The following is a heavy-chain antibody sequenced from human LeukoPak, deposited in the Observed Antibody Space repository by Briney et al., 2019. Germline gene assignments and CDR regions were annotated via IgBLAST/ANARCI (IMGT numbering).Heavy chain of an antibody. CDR1: GGSISSYS. J-gene: IGHJ4*02. Sequence: SETLSLTCTVSGGSISSYSWSWMRQPAGKGLEWIGRTYPRESPNYNPSLKTRVTMSVDTSENQFSLKLSSVTAADTAMYYCARAAEYSSGWYLFDCWGQGILVTVSA. D-gene: IGHD6-19*01. CDR3: ARAAEYSSGWYLFDC. CDR2: TYPRESP. V-gene: IGHV4-4*07.